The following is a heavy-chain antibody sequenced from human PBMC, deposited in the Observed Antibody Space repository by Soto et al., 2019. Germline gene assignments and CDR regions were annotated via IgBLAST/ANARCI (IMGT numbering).Heavy chain of an antibody. D-gene: IGHD3-10*01. CDR1: GYTFTSYG. CDR3: ARDKGGGITMVRGVNYNFDY. Sequence: QVQLVQSGAEVKKPGASVKVSCKASGYTFTSYGISWVRQAPGQGLEWMGWISAYNGNTNYAQKLQGRVTMTTDTSTSTAYMELRSMRSTDTAVYYCARDKGGGITMVRGVNYNFDYWGQGTLVTVSS. CDR2: ISAYNGNT. V-gene: IGHV1-18*01. J-gene: IGHJ4*02.